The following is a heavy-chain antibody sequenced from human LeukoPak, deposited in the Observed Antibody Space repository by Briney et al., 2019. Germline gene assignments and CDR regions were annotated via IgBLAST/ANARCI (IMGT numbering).Heavy chain of an antibody. J-gene: IGHJ4*02. V-gene: IGHV4-59*01. D-gene: IGHD3-3*01. CDR1: GGSISSYY. CDR3: ARSRVWSDYWGYFDY. Sequence: SETLSLTCTVSGGSISSYYWSWIRQPSGKGLEWIGYIYHSGSTNYNPSLKSRVTISVDMSKNQISLKLSSVTAADTAVYYCARSRVWSDYWGYFDYWGQGTLVTVSS. CDR2: IYHSGST.